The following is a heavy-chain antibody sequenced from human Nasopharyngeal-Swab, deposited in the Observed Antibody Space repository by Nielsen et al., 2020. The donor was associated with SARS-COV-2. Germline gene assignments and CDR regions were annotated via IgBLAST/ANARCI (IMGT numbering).Heavy chain of an antibody. J-gene: IGHJ6*02. Sequence: GESLKISCAASGFTSNNYNFNWVRQAPGKGLEWVSSISSSSSYIYYADSVKGRFTISRDNAKNSLYLQMNSLRAEDTAVYYCARDGLDYDFWRAYFMDVWGQGTTVTVSS. V-gene: IGHV3-21*01. CDR2: ISSSSSYI. CDR3: ARDGLDYDFWRAYFMDV. D-gene: IGHD3-3*01. CDR1: GFTSNNYN.